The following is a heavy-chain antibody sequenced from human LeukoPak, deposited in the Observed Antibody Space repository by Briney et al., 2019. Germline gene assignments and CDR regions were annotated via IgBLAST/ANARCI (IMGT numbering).Heavy chain of an antibody. CDR3: AGRSYCSGWSY. CDR2: IYYSGST. V-gene: IGHV4-59*01. CDR1: GGSISSYY. Sequence: SETLSLTCTVSGGSISSYYWSWIRQPPGKGLEWIGYIYYSGSTNYNPSLKSRVTISVDTSKNQFSLKLSSVTAADTAVYYCAGRSYCSGWSYWGQGTLVTVSS. D-gene: IGHD6-19*01. J-gene: IGHJ4*02.